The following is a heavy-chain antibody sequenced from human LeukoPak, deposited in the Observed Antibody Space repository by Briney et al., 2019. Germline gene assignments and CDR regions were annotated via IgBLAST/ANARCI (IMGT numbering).Heavy chain of an antibody. CDR3: ASDPFTISAYDAFNI. J-gene: IGHJ3*02. V-gene: IGHV3-7*01. CDR1: EFTFSTYW. D-gene: IGHD3-3*02. CDR2: INQDGSDK. Sequence: QPGGSLRPSCVASEFTFSTYWMSWVRQAPGKGLEWVANINQDGSDKYYVDSVKGRLTISRDNAKKSLYLQVNSLRVEDTAVYYCASDPFTISAYDAFNIWGQGTVVTVSS.